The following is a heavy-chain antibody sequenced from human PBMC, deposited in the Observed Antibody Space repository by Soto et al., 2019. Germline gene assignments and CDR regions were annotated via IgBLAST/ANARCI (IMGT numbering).Heavy chain of an antibody. J-gene: IGHJ5*02. V-gene: IGHV1-18*01. CDR3: AGEATGYSSNYDL. D-gene: IGHD6-13*01. CDR2: ISTYNGGA. CDR1: GYIFNTYG. Sequence: QGQLVQSGAEVKKPGASVKVSCKASGYIFNTYGIGWVRQAPGQGLESMGWISTYNGGAHYAQKSQDRVTMTTDTSTTTAYMELRSLRSDDTALYYCAGEATGYSSNYDLWGKGTLYTVSA.